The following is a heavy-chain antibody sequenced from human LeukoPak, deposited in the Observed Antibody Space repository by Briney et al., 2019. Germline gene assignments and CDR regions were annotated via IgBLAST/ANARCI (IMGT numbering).Heavy chain of an antibody. V-gene: IGHV4-30-4*01. CDR2: IYYSGST. J-gene: IGHJ4*02. D-gene: IGHD1-26*01. CDR3: ARNGGSSNVDY. Sequence: SETLSLTCTVSGGSISSGDYYWSWIRQPPGKGLEWIGYIYYSGSTYYNPSLKSRVTISVDTSNNQFSLKLSSVTAADTAVYYCARNGGSSNVDYWGQGTLVTVSS. CDR1: GGSISSGDYY.